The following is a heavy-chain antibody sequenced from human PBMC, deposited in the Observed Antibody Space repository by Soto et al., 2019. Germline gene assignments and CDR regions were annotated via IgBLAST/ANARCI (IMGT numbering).Heavy chain of an antibody. Sequence: QVQLVQSGAEVKKPGASVKVSCKTSGYTFTSHGISWVRQAPGQGLEWMGWISPYNGDTNYAQKLQGRVSVTTDSSTRTASMEMRSLSSEDTAVYYCASMVRGSTVGYYYYMDVWGKGTTVTVSS. D-gene: IGHD3-10*01. V-gene: IGHV1-18*01. CDR2: ISPYNGDT. CDR3: ASMVRGSTVGYYYYMDV. J-gene: IGHJ6*03. CDR1: GYTFTSHG.